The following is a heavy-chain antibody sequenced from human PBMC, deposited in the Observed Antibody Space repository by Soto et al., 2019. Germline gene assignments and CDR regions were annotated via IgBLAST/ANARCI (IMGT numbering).Heavy chain of an antibody. D-gene: IGHD3-10*01. CDR1: GVTFSNYA. CDR3: AKQRAAYASAADTLYFDS. CDR2: LSGSGGTT. V-gene: IGHV3-23*01. Sequence: PGGSLRLSCTVSGVTFSNYAMNWVRQAPGKGLEWVSSLSGSGGTTYYADSVKGRFIISRDNSKNTLYLLMNSLRAEDTALYYCAKQRAAYASAADTLYFDSWGQGALVTVSS. J-gene: IGHJ4*02.